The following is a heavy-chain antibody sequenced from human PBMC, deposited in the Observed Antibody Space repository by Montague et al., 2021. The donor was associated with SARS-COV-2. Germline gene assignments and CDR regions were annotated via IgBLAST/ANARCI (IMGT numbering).Heavy chain of an antibody. CDR2: IYSSGST. V-gene: IGHV4-61*02. J-gene: IGHJ4*02. D-gene: IGHD4/OR15-4a*01. Sequence: TLSLTCTVSGASVNSGDYFWTWIRQPVGETLEWIGRIYSSGSTTYNPSLKSRVTMSLVTSENHFSLRLDSVTAADTAIYYCATLTQSNGDFWGQGALVTVS. CDR3: ATLTQSNGDF. CDR1: GASVNSGDYF.